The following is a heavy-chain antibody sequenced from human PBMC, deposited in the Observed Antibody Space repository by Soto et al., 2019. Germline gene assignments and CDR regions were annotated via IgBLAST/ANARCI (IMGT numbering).Heavy chain of an antibody. CDR2: IHNSGTT. V-gene: IGHV4-61*01. J-gene: IGHJ4*02. CDR3: ARDIRGFSRALDY. Sequence: TLSLTCNVSGGSVNSDNYYWTWVRQPPGKGLEWIGNIHNSGTTNYNPSLQNRVTISIDTSKNQYSLKLTSVTAADAALYYCARDIRGFSRALDYWGRGTPVTVSS. D-gene: IGHD5-18*01. CDR1: GGSVNSDNYY.